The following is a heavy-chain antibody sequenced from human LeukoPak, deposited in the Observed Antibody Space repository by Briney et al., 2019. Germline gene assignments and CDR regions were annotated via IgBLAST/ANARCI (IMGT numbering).Heavy chain of an antibody. Sequence: GGSLRLSCAASGFTFSDYYMSWIRQAPGKGLEWVSYISSSGSTIYYADSVKGRFTISRDNAKNSLYLQMNSLRAEDTAVYYCARGRGKVVPAAKGNWFDPWGQGTLVTVSS. V-gene: IGHV3-11*01. CDR3: ARGRGKVVPAAKGNWFDP. CDR2: ISSSGSTI. CDR1: GFTFSDYY. D-gene: IGHD2-2*01. J-gene: IGHJ5*02.